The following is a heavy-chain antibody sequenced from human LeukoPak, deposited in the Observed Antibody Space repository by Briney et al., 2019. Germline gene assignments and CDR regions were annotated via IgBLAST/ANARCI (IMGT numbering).Heavy chain of an antibody. Sequence: SETLSPTCTVSGGSISSYYWSWIRQPAGKGLEWIGRIYTSGSTNYNPSLKSRVTMSVDTSKNQFSLKLSSVTAADTAVYYCARDQRQYQLLFNWFDPWGQGTLVTVSS. CDR2: IYTSGST. V-gene: IGHV4-4*07. J-gene: IGHJ5*02. CDR3: ARDQRQYQLLFNWFDP. D-gene: IGHD2-2*01. CDR1: GGSISSYY.